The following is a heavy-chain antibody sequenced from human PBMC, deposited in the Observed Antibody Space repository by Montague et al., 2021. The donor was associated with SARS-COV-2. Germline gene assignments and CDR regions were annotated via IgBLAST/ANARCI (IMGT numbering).Heavy chain of an antibody. J-gene: IGHJ4*02. CDR1: GFTFEDHA. CDR3: VKIRAYYFDY. CDR2: ISWNSGYL. V-gene: IGHV3-9*01. Sequence: SLRLSCAASGFTFEDHAMHWVRQAPGKGLEWVSSISWNSGYLDYXESLKGRFTISRDNAKNSLYLEMDSLRVEDTALYYCVKIRAYYFDYWGQGTLVTVSS.